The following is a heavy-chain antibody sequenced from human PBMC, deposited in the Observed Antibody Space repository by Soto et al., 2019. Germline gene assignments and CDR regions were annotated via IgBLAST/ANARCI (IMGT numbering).Heavy chain of an antibody. Sequence: PSETLSLTCAVSGGSITSGTYFWGWIRQAPGKGLEWIGRMYYSGSTNYNPSLKSRVTISVDTSKNQFSLKLSSVTAADTAVYYCARYGCSSTSCYAYFDYWGQGTLVTVSS. J-gene: IGHJ4*02. CDR1: GGSITSGTYF. D-gene: IGHD2-2*01. CDR3: ARYGCSSTSCYAYFDY. CDR2: MYYSGST. V-gene: IGHV4-39*07.